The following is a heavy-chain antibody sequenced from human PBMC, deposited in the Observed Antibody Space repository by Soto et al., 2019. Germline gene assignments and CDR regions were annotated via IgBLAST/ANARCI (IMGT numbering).Heavy chain of an antibody. Sequence: SETLSLTCTVSGSSISGFDWSWIRNSAGKGLEWIGRIYATVTTDYNPSLRSRIAMSVDISKKTFSLRLRSVTAADTGVYYCVRDGSKTLRDCFDPWGQGILVTVSS. D-gene: IGHD4-17*01. CDR3: VRDGSKTLRDCFDP. CDR1: GSSISGFD. CDR2: IYATVTT. V-gene: IGHV4-4*07. J-gene: IGHJ5*02.